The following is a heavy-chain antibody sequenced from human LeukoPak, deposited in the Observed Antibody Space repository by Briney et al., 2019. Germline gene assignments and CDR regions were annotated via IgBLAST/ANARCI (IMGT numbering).Heavy chain of an antibody. CDR2: INHSGST. V-gene: IGHV4-34*01. J-gene: IGHJ6*02. Sequence: SETLSLTCAVYGGSFSGYYWSWIRQPPGKGLEWIGEINHSGSTNYNPSLKSRVTISVDTSKNQFSLKLSSVTAADAAVYYCASRIAVAGKGGMDVWGQGTTVTVSS. CDR3: ASRIAVAGKGGMDV. D-gene: IGHD6-19*01. CDR1: GGSFSGYY.